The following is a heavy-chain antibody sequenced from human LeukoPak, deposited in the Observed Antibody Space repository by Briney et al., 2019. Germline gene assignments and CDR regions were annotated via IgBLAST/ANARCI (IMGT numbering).Heavy chain of an antibody. CDR1: GYTFTSYG. V-gene: IGHV1-18*01. CDR3: ARDQYDSSDDPELNAFDI. CDR2: ISAYNGNT. J-gene: IGHJ3*02. Sequence: GASVKVSCKASGYTFTSYGISWVRQAPGQGLEWMGWISAYNGNTNYAQKLQGRVTMTTDTSTSTAYMELRSLRSEDTAVYYCARDQYDSSDDPELNAFDIWGQGTMVTVSS. D-gene: IGHD3-22*01.